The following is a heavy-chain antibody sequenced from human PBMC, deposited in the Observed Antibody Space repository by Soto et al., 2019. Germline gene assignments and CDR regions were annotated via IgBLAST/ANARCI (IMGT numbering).Heavy chain of an antibody. CDR2: ISTTGNT. CDR3: EGESGENWSYEAY. V-gene: IGHV4-4*07. J-gene: IGHJ4*02. Sequence: PSDTLSLTCTVSGDTITSFSWNWIRQSAGKGLEWIGRISTTGNTHYNPSLESRVTMSLDTSKNQFSLKLTSVTAADTAVYYCEGESGENWSYEAYWGQGTLVTVSS. CDR1: GDTITSFS. D-gene: IGHD1-7*01.